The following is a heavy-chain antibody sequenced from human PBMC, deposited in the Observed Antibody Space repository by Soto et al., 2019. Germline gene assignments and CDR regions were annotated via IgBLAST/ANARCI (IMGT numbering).Heavy chain of an antibody. D-gene: IGHD6-6*01. V-gene: IGHV3-64*01. CDR1: GFTLSGYA. CDR2: ISSHGVDT. J-gene: IGHJ6*03. Sequence: EVQLAESGGGLAQPGGSLRLSCAASGFTLSGYAMDWVRQAPGKGLEYVSGISSHGVDTYYANSVQGRFTISRDNSKNTVYLQMCSLRPEDMAMYYCARRARPDFYYMDVWGKGTTVTVSS. CDR3: ARRARPDFYYMDV.